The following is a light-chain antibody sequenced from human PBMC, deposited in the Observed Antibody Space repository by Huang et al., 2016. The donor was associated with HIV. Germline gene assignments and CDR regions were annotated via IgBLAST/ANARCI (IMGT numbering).Light chain of an antibody. J-gene: IGKJ4*01. V-gene: IGKV3-15*01. CDR3: HQYNDWPLT. CDR2: GAS. Sequence: EIVMTQSPATLSVSPGERATLSCRASQGVSSNLAWYQQKPGQAPRLLIYGASTRATGIPARFSGSGSGAEFTLTISSLQSEDFAVYYCHQYNDWPLTFGGGTKVEIK. CDR1: QGVSSN.